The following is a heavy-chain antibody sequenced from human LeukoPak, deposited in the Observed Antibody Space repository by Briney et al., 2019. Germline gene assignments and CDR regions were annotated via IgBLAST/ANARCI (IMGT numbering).Heavy chain of an antibody. V-gene: IGHV3-33*06. CDR3: AKASGLDPYYFDY. J-gene: IGHJ4*02. CDR2: IWYDGSNK. CDR1: GFTFSGYG. D-gene: IGHD3-10*01. Sequence: GGSLRLSCAASGFTFSGYGMHWVRQAPGKGLEWVAVIWYDGSNKYYADSVKGRFTISRDNSKNTLYLQMNSLRAEDTAVYYCAKASGLDPYYFDYWGQGTLVTVSS.